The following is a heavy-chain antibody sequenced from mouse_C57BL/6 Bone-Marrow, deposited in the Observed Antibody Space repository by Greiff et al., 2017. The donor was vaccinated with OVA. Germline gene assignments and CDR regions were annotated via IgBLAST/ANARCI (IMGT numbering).Heavy chain of an antibody. CDR2: IDPSDSYT. CDR1: GYTFTSYW. CDR3: ARSYYYFDY. V-gene: IGHV1-59*01. J-gene: IGHJ2*01. Sequence: QLKQPGAELVRPGTSVKLSCKASGYTFTSYWMHWVKQRPGQGLEWIGVIDPSDSYTNYNQKFKGKATLTVDTSSSTAYMQLSSLTSEDSAVYYCARSYYYFDYWGQGTTLTVSS.